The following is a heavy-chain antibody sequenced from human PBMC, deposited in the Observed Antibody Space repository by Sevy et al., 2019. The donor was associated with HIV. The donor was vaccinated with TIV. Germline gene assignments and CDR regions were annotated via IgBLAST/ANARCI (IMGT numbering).Heavy chain of an antibody. D-gene: IGHD2-2*01. CDR1: GGTFSSYA. CDR3: ARGGYCSSTSCYVSAFDI. CDR2: IIPIFGTA. J-gene: IGHJ3*02. V-gene: IGHV1-69*13. Sequence: ASVKVSCKASGGTFSSYAISWVRQAPGQGLEWMGGIIPIFGTANYAQKFQGRVTITAGESTSTAYMELSSLRSEDTAVYYCARGGYCSSTSCYVSAFDIWGQGTMVTVSS.